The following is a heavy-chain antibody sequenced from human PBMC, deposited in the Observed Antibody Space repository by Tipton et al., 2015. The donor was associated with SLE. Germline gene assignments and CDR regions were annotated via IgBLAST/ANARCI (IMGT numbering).Heavy chain of an antibody. V-gene: IGHV4-59*01. CDR2: IYYNGHT. D-gene: IGHD1-26*01. CDR3: ARARGGSGGSNLDY. Sequence: LRLSCTVSGDSITSYYWNWIRQPPGKGLEWIGYIYYNGHTNYSPSLKSRVTLSVDTSKNQFSLTLSSVTAADTAVYYCARARGGSGGSNLDYWGQGTLVTVSS. J-gene: IGHJ4*02. CDR1: GDSITSYY.